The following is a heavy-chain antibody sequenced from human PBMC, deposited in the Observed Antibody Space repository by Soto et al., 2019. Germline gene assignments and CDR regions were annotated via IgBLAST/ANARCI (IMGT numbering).Heavy chain of an antibody. Sequence: ASVKVSCKASGYTFTSYGISWVRQAPGQGLEWMGWISAYNGNTNYAQKLQGRVTMTTDTSTSTAYMELRSLRSDDTAVYYCARERFYGGNAKAVSAQEKTGQLFADYWGQGTLVTVSS. V-gene: IGHV1-18*01. CDR1: GYTFTSYG. CDR2: ISAYNGNT. CDR3: ARERFYGGNAKAVSAQEKTGQLFADY. J-gene: IGHJ4*02. D-gene: IGHD4-17*01.